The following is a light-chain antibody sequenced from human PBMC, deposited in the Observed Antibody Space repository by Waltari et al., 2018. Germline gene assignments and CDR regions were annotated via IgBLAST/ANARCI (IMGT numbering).Light chain of an antibody. CDR2: HAS. CDR3: QHYNNGGKA. J-gene: IGKJ2*01. CDR1: QSVSSK. V-gene: IGKV3-15*01. Sequence: EIVITQSPATLSVSPGPRPPLSYRTSQSVSSKLPWSQQKPGQAPRLLIYHASTRATGIPARFSGSGSGTEFTLTISSLQSGDFAVYYCQHYNNGGKAFGQGTKLEIK.